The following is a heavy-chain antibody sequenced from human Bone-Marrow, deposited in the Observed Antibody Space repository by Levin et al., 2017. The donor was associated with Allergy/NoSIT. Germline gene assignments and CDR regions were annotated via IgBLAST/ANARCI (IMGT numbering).Heavy chain of an antibody. J-gene: IGHJ4*02. CDR3: TGGPSGVRG. D-gene: IGHD3-16*01. Sequence: GGSLRLSCAVSGFTVSNNYMSWVRQAPGAGLEWVSLIYSVGTTYYANSVKGRFTISRDNSRNTLYLQMNSLRAEDTAVYYCTGGPSGVRGWGQGTLVTVSS. V-gene: IGHV3-53*01. CDR2: IYSVGTT. CDR1: GFTVSNNY.